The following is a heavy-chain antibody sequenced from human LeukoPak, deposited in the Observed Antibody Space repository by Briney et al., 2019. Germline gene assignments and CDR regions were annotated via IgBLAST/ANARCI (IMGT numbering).Heavy chain of an antibody. Sequence: GGSLRLSCAASGFTFSSYAMSWVRQAPGKGLEWVSAISGSGGSTYYADSVKGRFTISRDNSKNTLYLQMNSLRAEDTAVYYCARREAGDIVLMVYAPIGYMDVWGKGTTVTVSS. CDR3: ARREAGDIVLMVYAPIGYMDV. J-gene: IGHJ6*03. D-gene: IGHD2-8*01. V-gene: IGHV3-23*01. CDR1: GFTFSSYA. CDR2: ISGSGGST.